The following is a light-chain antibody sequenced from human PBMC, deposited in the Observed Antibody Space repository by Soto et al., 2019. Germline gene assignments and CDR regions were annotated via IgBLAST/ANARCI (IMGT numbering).Light chain of an antibody. J-gene: IGKJ4*01. CDR3: QKYNSAPFT. V-gene: IGKV1-27*01. CDR2: AAS. CDR1: LGISNY. Sequence: DVPMTQSPSSLSASVGDRVTITCRASLGISNYLAWYQQRPGKVPKLLIHAASTLQSGVPSRFSGSGSETDFALTISSLQPEDVGTFYCQKYNSAPFTFGGGTKVEIK.